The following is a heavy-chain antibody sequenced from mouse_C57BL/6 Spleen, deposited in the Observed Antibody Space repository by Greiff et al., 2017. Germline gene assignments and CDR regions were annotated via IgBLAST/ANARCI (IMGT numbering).Heavy chain of an antibody. J-gene: IGHJ1*03. Sequence: DVKLVESGGGLVKPGGSLKLSCAASGFTFSSYAMSWVRQTPEKRLEWVATISDGGSYTYYPDNVKGRFTISRDNAKNNLYLQMSHLKSDDTAMYYCARDATVVATGYFDVWGTGTTVTVSS. CDR3: ARDATVVATGYFDV. V-gene: IGHV5-4*01. CDR2: ISDGGSYT. CDR1: GFTFSSYA. D-gene: IGHD1-1*01.